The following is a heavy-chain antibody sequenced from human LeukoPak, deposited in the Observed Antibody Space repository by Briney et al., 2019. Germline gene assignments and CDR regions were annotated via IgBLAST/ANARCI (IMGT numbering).Heavy chain of an antibody. CDR1: GYSISSGYY. V-gene: IGHV4-38-2*02. D-gene: IGHD3-22*01. CDR3: ARDHLFYDSSGYYYVDY. CDR2: IYHSGST. Sequence: PSETLSLTCTVSGYSISSGYYWGWIRQPPGKGLEWIGSIYHSGSTYYNPSLKSRVTISVDTSKNQFSLKLSSVTAADTAVCYCARDHLFYDSSGYYYVDYWGQGTLVTVSS. J-gene: IGHJ4*02.